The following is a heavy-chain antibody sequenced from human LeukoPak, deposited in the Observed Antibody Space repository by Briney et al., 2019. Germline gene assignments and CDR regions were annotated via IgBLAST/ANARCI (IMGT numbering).Heavy chain of an antibody. CDR2: IYHTGST. D-gene: IGHD3-10*01. CDR3: ARRPYGSGIAVFDD. CDR1: GASITTDDFY. J-gene: IGHJ4*02. V-gene: IGHV4-30-2*01. Sequence: SETLSLTCTVSGASITTDDFYWSWIRQAPGKGLEWIGYIYHTGSTYYNPSLNSRATISVDTSKNQFSLNLSSVIAADTAVYYCARRPYGSGIAVFDDWGQGTLVTVSS.